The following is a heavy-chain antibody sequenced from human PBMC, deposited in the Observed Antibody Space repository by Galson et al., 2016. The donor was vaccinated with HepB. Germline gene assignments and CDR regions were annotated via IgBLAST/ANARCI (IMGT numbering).Heavy chain of an antibody. J-gene: IGHJ4*02. V-gene: IGHV3-23*01. Sequence: SLRLSCAASGFTFSSYAMSWVRQSPGKGLEWVSAISGSGITYYADSVKGRFTISRDDPNNALYLQMSSLRAEDTAVYYCAKCPHYYDISGYYSLWGQGTLVTVSS. CDR1: GFTFSSYA. D-gene: IGHD3-22*01. CDR3: AKCPHYYDISGYYSL. CDR2: ISGSGIT.